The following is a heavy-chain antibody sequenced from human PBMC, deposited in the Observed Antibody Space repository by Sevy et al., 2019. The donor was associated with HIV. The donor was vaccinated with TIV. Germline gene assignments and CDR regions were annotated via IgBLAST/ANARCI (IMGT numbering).Heavy chain of an antibody. J-gene: IGHJ4*02. CDR2: VNPDSGNT. D-gene: IGHD3-10*01. CDR3: ARLGIRGDY. V-gene: IGHV1-8*01. Sequence: ASVKVSCKASGYTFTSYDINWVRQATGQGLEWMGWVNPDSGNTGYAQKFQGRVTMTKDTSTRTAYMKLSSLRSEDTAIYYCARLGIRGDYWGQGTLVTVSS. CDR1: GYTFTSYD.